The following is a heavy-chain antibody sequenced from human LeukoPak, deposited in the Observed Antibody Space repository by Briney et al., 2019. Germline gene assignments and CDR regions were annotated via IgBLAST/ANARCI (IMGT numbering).Heavy chain of an antibody. D-gene: IGHD4-17*01. CDR2: IYYSGST. J-gene: IGHJ4*02. CDR1: GGSISSGDYY. V-gene: IGHV4-30-4*01. Sequence: SETLSLTCTVSGGSISSGDYYWSWIRQPPGKGLEWIGYIYYSGSTYYNPSLKSRVTISVDTSKNQFSLKLSSVTAADTAVYYCARESDGDYYIDYRGQGTLVTVSS. CDR3: ARESDGDYYIDY.